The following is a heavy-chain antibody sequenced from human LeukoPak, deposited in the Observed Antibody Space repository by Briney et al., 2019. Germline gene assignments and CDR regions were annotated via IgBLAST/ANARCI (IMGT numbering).Heavy chain of an antibody. Sequence: PGGSLRLSCAASGFIFSGYSMNWVRQAPGKGLEWVASISSSSSSIYYADSVKGRFTISRDNAKNSLYLQMNSLRAEDTAVYYCVRDKDAIFGVVEYPYYYYYMDVWGKGTTVTVSS. CDR1: GFIFSGYS. J-gene: IGHJ6*03. CDR3: VRDKDAIFGVVEYPYYYYYMDV. V-gene: IGHV3-21*01. CDR2: ISSSSSSI. D-gene: IGHD3-3*01.